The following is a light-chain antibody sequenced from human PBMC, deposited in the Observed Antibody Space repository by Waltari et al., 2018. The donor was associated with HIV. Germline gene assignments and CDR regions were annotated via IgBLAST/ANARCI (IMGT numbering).Light chain of an antibody. CDR1: RSDVGGYDY. V-gene: IGLV2-14*03. CDR3: MSFSSKTTYI. CDR2: EVC. J-gene: IGLJ1*01. Sequence: QSALTQPASVSGSPGQSITISCAGTRSDVGGYDYVSWYQPHPGNVPTLLISEVCDRPSGVSRRFSGSKSGNTASLTISGLRSEDEADYYCMSFSSKTTYIFGTGTRVTV.